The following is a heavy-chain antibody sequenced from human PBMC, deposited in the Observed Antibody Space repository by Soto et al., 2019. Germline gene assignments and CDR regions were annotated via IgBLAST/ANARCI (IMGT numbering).Heavy chain of an antibody. J-gene: IGHJ6*04. Sequence: GVSLRLSCAASGFTFSGDAMNWVRQSPGKGLEWVSSISTTSTYIYYTDSVKGRFTISRDNANNSLLLQMNDLRAEDTAVYYCTRDYVMDVWGKGTTVTV. D-gene: IGHD3-10*02. CDR2: ISTTSTYI. CDR1: GFTFSGDA. V-gene: IGHV3-21*01. CDR3: TRDYVMDV.